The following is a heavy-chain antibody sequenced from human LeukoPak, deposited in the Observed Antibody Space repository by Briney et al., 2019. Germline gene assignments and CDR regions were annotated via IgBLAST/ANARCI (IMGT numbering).Heavy chain of an antibody. CDR2: INPNSGGT. D-gene: IGHD5-18*01. CDR1: GYTFTGYY. CDR3: ARSAMVGNYYYYYFMDV. J-gene: IGHJ6*03. V-gene: IGHV1-2*02. Sequence: GASVKVSCKASGYTFTGYYMHWVRQAPGQGLEWMGWINPNSGGTNYAQKFQGRVTMTRDTSISTAYMELSRLRSDDTAAYYCARSAMVGNYYYYYFMDVWGKGTTVTVSS.